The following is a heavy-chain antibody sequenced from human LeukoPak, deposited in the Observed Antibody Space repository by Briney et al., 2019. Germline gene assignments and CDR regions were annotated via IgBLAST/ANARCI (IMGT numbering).Heavy chain of an antibody. V-gene: IGHV1-69*05. J-gene: IGHJ4*02. D-gene: IGHD3-10*01. CDR2: IIPIFGTA. Sequence: ASVKVSCKASGGTFSSYAISWVRQAPGQGLEWMGGIIPIFGTANYAQKFQGRVTITTDESTSTAYMELSSLRSADTAVYYCARSTSDYYGSSLRFDYWGQGTLVTVSS. CDR1: GGTFSSYA. CDR3: ARSTSDYYGSSLRFDY.